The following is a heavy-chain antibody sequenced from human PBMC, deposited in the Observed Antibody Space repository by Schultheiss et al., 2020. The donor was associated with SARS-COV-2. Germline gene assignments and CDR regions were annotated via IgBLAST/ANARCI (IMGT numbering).Heavy chain of an antibody. Sequence: GGSLRLSCAASGFTFSSYSMNWVRQAPGKGLEWVSSISSSSTIYYADSVKGRFTISRDNAKNSLYLQMNSLRAEDTAVYYCARGPGGDYVGWGQGTLVTVSS. CDR1: GFTFSSYS. CDR3: ARGPGGDYVG. D-gene: IGHD4-17*01. J-gene: IGHJ4*02. V-gene: IGHV3-48*01. CDR2: ISSSSTI.